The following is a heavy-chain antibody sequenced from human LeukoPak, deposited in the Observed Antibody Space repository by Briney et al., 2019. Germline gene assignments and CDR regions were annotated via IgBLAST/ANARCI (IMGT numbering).Heavy chain of an antibody. V-gene: IGHV1-69*05. Sequence: GASVKVSCKASGGTFGTYAVNWVRQAPGQGLEWTGGIITVFGPPKYTQKFQGRLTISTDDPTGTAYMELKSLTSDDTAVYYCARGGFALVPADRYFDLWGRGTLVTVSS. CDR1: GGTFGTYA. D-gene: IGHD3/OR15-3a*01. CDR3: ARGGFALVPADRYFDL. J-gene: IGHJ2*01. CDR2: IITVFGPP.